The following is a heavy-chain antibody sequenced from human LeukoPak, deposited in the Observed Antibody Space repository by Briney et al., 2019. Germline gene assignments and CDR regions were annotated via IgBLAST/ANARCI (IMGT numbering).Heavy chain of an antibody. D-gene: IGHD3-22*01. Sequence: RGESLKISCMGSESRFNAYWISGVRQMPGKGLEWMGIIVPDDSDTSYSPSFQGQVTISADKSVRTSYLQWSSLKASDTAMYYCARPNITTYYDSRGYDAFDVWGQGTMVTVSS. CDR3: ARPNITTYYDSRGYDAFDV. CDR1: ESRFNAYW. CDR2: IVPDDSDT. V-gene: IGHV5-51*01. J-gene: IGHJ3*01.